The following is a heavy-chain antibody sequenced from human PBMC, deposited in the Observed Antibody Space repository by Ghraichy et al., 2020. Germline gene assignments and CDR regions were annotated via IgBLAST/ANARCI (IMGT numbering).Heavy chain of an antibody. D-gene: IGHD3-22*01. CDR3: RYYNSGGRAAAFDI. CDR2: ISDSGITT. Sequence: GESLRLSCTASGFTLSGYAMNWLRQPPGKGLEWVSFISDSGITTYYADSVKGRFTISRDNARNSLYLQMNSLRDDDTAVYYCRYYNSGGRAAAFDIWGQGTKVIVSS. CDR1: GFTLSGYA. J-gene: IGHJ3*02. V-gene: IGHV3-48*02.